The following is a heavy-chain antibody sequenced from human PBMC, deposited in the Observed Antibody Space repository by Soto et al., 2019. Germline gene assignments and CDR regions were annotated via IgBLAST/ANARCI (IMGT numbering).Heavy chain of an antibody. D-gene: IGHD2-2*01. Sequence: ASVKVSCKASGYTFTSYDINWVRQATGQGLEWMGWMNPNSGNTGYAQKFQGRVTMTRNTSISTAYMELSSLRSEDTAVYYCARAAKPRYCSSTSCKRKTYYYYMDVWGKGTTVTVSS. CDR2: MNPNSGNT. CDR3: ARAAKPRYCSSTSCKRKTYYYYMDV. CDR1: GYTFTSYD. J-gene: IGHJ6*03. V-gene: IGHV1-8*01.